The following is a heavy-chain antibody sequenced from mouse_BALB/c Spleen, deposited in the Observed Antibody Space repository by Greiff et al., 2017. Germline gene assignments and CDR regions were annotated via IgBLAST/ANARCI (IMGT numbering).Heavy chain of an antibody. Sequence: VQLQESGAELMKPGASVKISCKATGYTFSSYWIEWVKQRPGHGLEWIGEILPGSGSTNYNEKFKGKATFTADTSSNTAYMQLSSLTSEDSAVYYCARGAYYRYDGFAYWGQGTLVTVSA. CDR1: GYTFSSYW. CDR2: ILPGSGST. J-gene: IGHJ3*01. CDR3: ARGAYYRYDGFAY. V-gene: IGHV1-9*01. D-gene: IGHD2-14*01.